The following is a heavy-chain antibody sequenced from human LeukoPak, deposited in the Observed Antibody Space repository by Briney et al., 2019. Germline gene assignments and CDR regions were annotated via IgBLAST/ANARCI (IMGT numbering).Heavy chain of an antibody. CDR3: AREDVYNWFDP. J-gene: IGHJ5*02. CDR1: GFTFSSYS. CDR2: ISSSSTI. V-gene: IGHV3-48*04. D-gene: IGHD5-24*01. Sequence: GSLRLSCAASGFTFSSYSMNWVRQAPGKGLEWVSYISSSSTIYYADSVKGRFTISRDNAKNSLYLQMNSLRAEDTAVYYCAREDVYNWFDPWGQGTLVTVSS.